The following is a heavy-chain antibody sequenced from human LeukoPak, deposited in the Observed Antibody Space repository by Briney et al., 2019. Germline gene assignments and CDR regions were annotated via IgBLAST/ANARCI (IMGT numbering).Heavy chain of an antibody. CDR2: IYYSGST. CDR1: GGSISSYY. V-gene: IGHV4-59*01. CDR3: ARGDIMITFGGVIAHYFDY. Sequence: SETLSLTCTVSGGSISSYYWSWIRQPPGKGLEWIGYIYYSGSTNYNPSLKSRVTISVDTSKNQFSLKLSSVTAADTAVYYCARGDIMITFGGVIAHYFDYWGQGTLVTVSS. D-gene: IGHD3-16*02. J-gene: IGHJ4*02.